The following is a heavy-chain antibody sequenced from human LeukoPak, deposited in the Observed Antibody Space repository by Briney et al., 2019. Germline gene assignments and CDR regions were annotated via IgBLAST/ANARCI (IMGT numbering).Heavy chain of an antibody. V-gene: IGHV4-61*01. CDR2: IYYSGST. J-gene: IGHJ4*02. D-gene: IGHD2-15*01. Sequence: SETLSLTCTVSGGSVSSGSYFWSWIRQPPGKGLEWIGYIYYSGSTNYNPSLKSRVTISKDTSKNQFSLKLSSVTAADTAVYYCAREAHCSGGSCYYADYWGQGNLITVSS. CDR1: GGSVSSGSYF. CDR3: AREAHCSGGSCYYADY.